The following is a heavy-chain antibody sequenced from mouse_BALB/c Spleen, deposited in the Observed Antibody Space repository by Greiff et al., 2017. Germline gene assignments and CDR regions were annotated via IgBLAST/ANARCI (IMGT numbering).Heavy chain of an antibody. D-gene: IGHD2-12*01. Sequence: VQLQQSGAELVKPGASVKLSCTASGFNIKDTYMHWVKQRPEQGLEWIGRIDPANGNTKYDPKFQGKATITADTSSNTAYLQLSSLTSEDTAVYYCARDDWRRGFDYWGQGTTLTVSS. CDR3: ARDDWRRGFDY. CDR2: IDPANGNT. V-gene: IGHV14-3*02. CDR1: GFNIKDTY. J-gene: IGHJ2*01.